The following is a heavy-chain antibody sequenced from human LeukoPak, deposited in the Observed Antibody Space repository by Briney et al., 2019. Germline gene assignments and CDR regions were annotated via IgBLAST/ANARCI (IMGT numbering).Heavy chain of an antibody. Sequence: GRSLRLSCAASGFTFSSYGMHWVRQAPGKGLEWVAVIWYDGSNKYYADSVKGRFTISRDNSKNTLYLQMNSLGAEDTAVYYCARGPLHCSSTSCRGDYFDYWGQGTLVTVSS. CDR2: IWYDGSNK. CDR3: ARGPLHCSSTSCRGDYFDY. CDR1: GFTFSSYG. J-gene: IGHJ4*02. D-gene: IGHD2-2*01. V-gene: IGHV3-33*01.